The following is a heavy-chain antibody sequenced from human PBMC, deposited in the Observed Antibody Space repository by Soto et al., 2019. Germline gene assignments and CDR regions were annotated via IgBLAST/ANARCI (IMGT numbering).Heavy chain of an antibody. CDR1: GFTFSSYA. V-gene: IGHV3-30*03. CDR3: ARGTIVGRQHLDY. Sequence: QVQLVESGGGVVQPGRSLRLSCAASGFTFSSYAMHWARQAPGKGRGWVTVISIRGGDEYYAESVRGRFTIARDDSKNTLYLQMDSLRVEDTAVYYCARGTIVGRQHLDYWGQRTLVTVSS. J-gene: IGHJ4*02. D-gene: IGHD1-1*01. CDR2: ISIRGGDE.